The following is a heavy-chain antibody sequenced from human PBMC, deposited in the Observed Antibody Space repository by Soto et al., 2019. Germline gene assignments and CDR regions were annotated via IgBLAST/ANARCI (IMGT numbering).Heavy chain of an antibody. CDR2: LYDVDGS. CDR3: ATWHEREHAYVV. Sequence: DVQLVESGGGLIQPGESLRLSGAAFGLTISGKKYVAWVGQAPGKGLEWVSALYDVDGSFYADSVKGRFTTSSDSSKTTVYLQMNDLRPDDTAVYYCATWHEREHAYVVWGQGTTVTVSS. J-gene: IGHJ3*01. V-gene: IGHV3-53*01. CDR1: GLTISGKKY. D-gene: IGHD1-1*01.